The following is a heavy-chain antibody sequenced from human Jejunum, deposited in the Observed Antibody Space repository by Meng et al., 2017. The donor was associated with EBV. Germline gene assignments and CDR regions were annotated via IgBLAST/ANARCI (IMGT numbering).Heavy chain of an antibody. CDR3: SRDLRGPFDF. Sequence: EVQLVESGGALVRPGXSLRPSCAASGFTLGSYWVHWVRQTPGEGLVWVSRITPDGSGTDYADSVKGRFTISRDNAKNTLYLQMNSLRAEDTAVYYCSRDLRGPFDFWGQGTLVTVSS. CDR1: GFTLGSYW. D-gene: IGHD3-16*01. CDR2: ITPDGSGT. J-gene: IGHJ4*02. V-gene: IGHV3-74*01.